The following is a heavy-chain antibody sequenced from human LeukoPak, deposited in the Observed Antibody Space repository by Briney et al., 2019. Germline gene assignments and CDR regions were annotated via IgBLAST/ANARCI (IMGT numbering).Heavy chain of an antibody. D-gene: IGHD4-23*01. J-gene: IGHJ5*02. CDR3: AKDGYYGGNSGHWFDP. V-gene: IGHV3-33*06. CDR1: GFTFSSYG. Sequence: GGSLRLSCAASGFTFSSYGMHWVRQAPGKGLEWAAVIWYDGSNKYYADSVKGRFTISRDNSKNTLYLQMNSLRAEDTAVYYCAKDGYYGGNSGHWFDPWGQGTLVTVSS. CDR2: IWYDGSNK.